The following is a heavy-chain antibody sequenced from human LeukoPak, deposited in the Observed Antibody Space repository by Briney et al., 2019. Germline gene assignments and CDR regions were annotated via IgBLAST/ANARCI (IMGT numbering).Heavy chain of an antibody. CDR2: IYTSGST. CDR3: ARSPGAPHYDFWSGYPYYYYYMDV. D-gene: IGHD3-3*01. CDR1: GGSISSYY. J-gene: IGHJ6*03. Sequence: SETLSLTCTVSGGSISSYYWSWIRQPAGKGLEWIGRIYTSGSTNYNPSLKSRVTMSVDTSKNQFSLKLSSVTAADTAVYYCARSPGAPHYDFWSGYPYYYYYMDVWGKGTTVTVSS. V-gene: IGHV4-4*07.